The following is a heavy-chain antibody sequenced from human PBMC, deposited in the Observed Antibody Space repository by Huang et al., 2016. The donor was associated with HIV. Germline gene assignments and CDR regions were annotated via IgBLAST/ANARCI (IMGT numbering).Heavy chain of an antibody. D-gene: IGHD5-18*01. CDR3: ARAKDTWDAYDI. V-gene: IGHV3-30-3*01. Sequence: QVQLVESGGGVVQPGRSLRLSCAASGFPFNNHAMHWVRQAPGKGMDLVAVISNDGRNNYYADSVKGRFTISRDSSKSTLFLHMTSLRTEDTAVYYCARAKDTWDAYDIWGQGTMVSVSS. CDR1: GFPFNNHA. CDR2: ISNDGRNN. J-gene: IGHJ3*02.